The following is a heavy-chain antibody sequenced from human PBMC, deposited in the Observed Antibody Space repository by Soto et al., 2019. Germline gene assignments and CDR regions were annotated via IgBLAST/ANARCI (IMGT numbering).Heavy chain of an antibody. D-gene: IGHD6-13*01. CDR1: GYTFTGYY. CDR3: ATHRYSSSWGPFDY. V-gene: IGHV1-2*04. Sequence: ATVKVSCKASGYTFTGYYMHWVRQAHGQGLEWMGWINPNSGGTNYAQKFQGWVTMTRDTSISTAYMELSRLRSDDTAVYYCATHRYSSSWGPFDYWGQGTLVTVSS. J-gene: IGHJ4*02. CDR2: INPNSGGT.